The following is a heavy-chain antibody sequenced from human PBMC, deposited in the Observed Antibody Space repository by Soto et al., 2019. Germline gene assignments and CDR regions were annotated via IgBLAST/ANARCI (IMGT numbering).Heavy chain of an antibody. CDR2: INPNSGGT. D-gene: IGHD1-26*01. J-gene: IGHJ6*02. V-gene: IGHV1-2*04. CDR3: ARTRGVGATVDYYYGMDV. CDR1: GYTFTGYY. Sequence: ASVKVSCKASGYTFTGYYMHWVRQAPGQGLEWMGWINPNSGGTNYAQKFQGWVTMTRDTSISTAYMELSRLRSDDTAVYYCARTRGVGATVDYYYGMDVWGQGTTVTVSS.